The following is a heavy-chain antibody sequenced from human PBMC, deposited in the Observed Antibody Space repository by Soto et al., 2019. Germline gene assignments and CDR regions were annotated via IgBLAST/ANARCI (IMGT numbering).Heavy chain of an antibody. Sequence: PGESLKISCKTSGYSFISYWVAWMRQLPGKGLEWMGTFYPGDSTSTYSPSFQGQVTISVDTSITTAYLQLNSLKASDTAMYYCARIIGYCRNNDCSWTFDVWGQGTMVTVSS. J-gene: IGHJ3*01. V-gene: IGHV5-51*01. CDR2: FYPGDSTS. D-gene: IGHD2-15*01. CDR1: GYSFISYW. CDR3: ARIIGYCRNNDCSWTFDV.